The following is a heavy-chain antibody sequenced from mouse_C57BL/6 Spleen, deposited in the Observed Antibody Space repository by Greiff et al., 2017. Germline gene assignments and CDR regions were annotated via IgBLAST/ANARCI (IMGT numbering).Heavy chain of an antibody. J-gene: IGHJ3*01. CDR3: ARTDYGSTWFAY. CDR2: IYPGDGDT. D-gene: IGHD1-1*01. V-gene: IGHV1-80*01. Sequence: QVHVKQSGAELVKPGASVKISCKASGYAFSSYWMNWVKQRPGQGLEWIGQIYPGDGDTNYNGKFKGKATLTADKSSSTAYMQLSSLTSEDSAVYFCARTDYGSTWFAYWGQGTLVTVSA. CDR1: GYAFSSYW.